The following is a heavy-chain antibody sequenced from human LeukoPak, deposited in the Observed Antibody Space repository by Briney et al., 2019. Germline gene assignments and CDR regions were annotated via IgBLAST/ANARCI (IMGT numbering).Heavy chain of an antibody. Sequence: PGGSLRLSCAASGFTFSNAWMSWVRQAPGKGLEWVGRIKSKTDGGTTDYAAPVKGRFTISRDDSKSTLYLQMNSLKTEDTAVYYCRTGVYDSRRGDDYWGQGTLVTVSS. CDR1: GFTFSNAW. V-gene: IGHV3-15*01. D-gene: IGHD3-22*01. J-gene: IGHJ4*02. CDR3: RTGVYDSRRGDDY. CDR2: IKSKTDGGTT.